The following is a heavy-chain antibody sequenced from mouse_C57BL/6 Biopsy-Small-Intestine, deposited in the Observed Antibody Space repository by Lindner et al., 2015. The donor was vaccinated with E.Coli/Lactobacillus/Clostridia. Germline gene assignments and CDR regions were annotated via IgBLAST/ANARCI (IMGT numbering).Heavy chain of an antibody. CDR3: ARHYGHYFDY. CDR2: IWSGGGT. Sequence: VQLQESGPGLVAPSQSLSITCTVSGFSLTNYAISWVRQPPGKGLEWLAIIWSGGGTDYNSALKSRLSISKDNSQSQVFLKMNSLQTDDTARYYCARHYGHYFDYWGQGTTLTVSS. V-gene: IGHV2-9-1*01. D-gene: IGHD1-1*02. CDR1: GFSLTNYA. J-gene: IGHJ2*01.